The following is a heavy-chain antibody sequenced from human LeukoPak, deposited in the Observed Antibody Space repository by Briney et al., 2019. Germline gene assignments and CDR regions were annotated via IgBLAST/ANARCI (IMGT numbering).Heavy chain of an antibody. CDR2: IYYSGST. CDR1: GGSISSYY. V-gene: IGHV4-59*01. Sequence: SETLSLTCTVSGGSISSYYWSWIRQPPGKGLEWIGYIYYSGSTNYNPSLKSRVTISVDTSKNQYSLKLSSVTAADTAVYYCAKVDYYGSGSHLYWGQGTLVTVSS. D-gene: IGHD3-10*01. CDR3: AKVDYYGSGSHLY. J-gene: IGHJ4*02.